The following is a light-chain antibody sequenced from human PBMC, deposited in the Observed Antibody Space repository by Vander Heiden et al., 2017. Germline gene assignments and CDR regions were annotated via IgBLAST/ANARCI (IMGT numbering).Light chain of an antibody. CDR1: LSLLYSNGNDH. Sequence: IVITHSLLSLPVTPGEPAPLSRTSSLSLLYSNGNDHLDWYLQKPGQSPQLLIYLGSSRASGVPDRFSGTGSGTDFTLKISRVEAEDVGVYYCMQALQTPHTFGQGTKLEIK. J-gene: IGKJ2*01. CDR3: MQALQTPHT. V-gene: IGKV2-28*01. CDR2: LGS.